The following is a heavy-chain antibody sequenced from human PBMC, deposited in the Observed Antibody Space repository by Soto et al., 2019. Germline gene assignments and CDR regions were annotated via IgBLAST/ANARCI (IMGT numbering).Heavy chain of an antibody. V-gene: IGHV1-69*06. CDR3: ARGWETVGATTAFAY. Sequence: QVQLVQSGAEVKQPGSSVKVSCQASGGTFSKYAINWVRQAPGRGLEWVGGINPIFGTAAYAQNFQDRVTITADKSTTTAYMEVSSLRSDDTAVYYCARGWETVGATTAFAYWGQGTLVTVSS. J-gene: IGHJ4*02. CDR1: GGTFSKYA. D-gene: IGHD1-26*01. CDR2: INPIFGTA.